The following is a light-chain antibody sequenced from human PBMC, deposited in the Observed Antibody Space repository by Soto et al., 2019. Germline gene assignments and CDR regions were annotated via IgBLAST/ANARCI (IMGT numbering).Light chain of an antibody. CDR3: SSYTSSSTDYV. CDR1: SSDVGGYNY. J-gene: IGLJ1*01. Sequence: QSLLTQPASVSGSPGQSITISCTGTSSDVGGYNYVSWYQQHPGKAPKLMIYDVSNRPSGVSNRFSGSKSGNTASLTISGLQAEDEADYYCSSYTSSSTDYVFGTGTKVTV. CDR2: DVS. V-gene: IGLV2-14*01.